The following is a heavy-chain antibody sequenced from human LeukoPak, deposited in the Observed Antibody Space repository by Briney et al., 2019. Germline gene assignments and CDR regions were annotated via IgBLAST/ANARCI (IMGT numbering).Heavy chain of an antibody. D-gene: IGHD6-13*01. V-gene: IGHV3-33*01. CDR1: GFTFSSYG. CDR3: ARDPIAAAGPLNPDYYYYGMDV. CDR2: IWYDGSNK. Sequence: GGSLRLSCAASGFTFSSYGMHWVRQAPGKGLEWVAVIWYDGSNKYYADSVKGRFTISRDNSKNTLYLQMNSLRAEDTAVYYCARDPIAAAGPLNPDYYYYGMDVWGQGTTVTVSS. J-gene: IGHJ6*02.